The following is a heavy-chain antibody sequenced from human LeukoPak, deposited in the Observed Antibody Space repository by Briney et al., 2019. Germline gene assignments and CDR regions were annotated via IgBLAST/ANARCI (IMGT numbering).Heavy chain of an antibody. V-gene: IGHV4-61*02. J-gene: IGHJ3*02. CDR3: AGEITMVRGVMYEKQADAFDI. CDR1: GGSISSGGYY. Sequence: NTSETLSLTCTVSGGSISSGGYYWSWIRQPAGKGLEWIGRIYTSGSTDYNPSLKSRVTIAVDTSKNQFSLKLSSVTAADTAVYYCAGEITMVRGVMYEKQADAFDIWGQGTMVTVSS. D-gene: IGHD3-10*01. CDR2: IYTSGST.